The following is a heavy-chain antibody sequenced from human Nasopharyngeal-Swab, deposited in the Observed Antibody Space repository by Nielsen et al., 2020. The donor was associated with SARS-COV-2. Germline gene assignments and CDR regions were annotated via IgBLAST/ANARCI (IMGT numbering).Heavy chain of an antibody. CDR1: GDTFSHYP. J-gene: IGHJ4*02. Sequence: SVKLSCKASGDTFSHYPISWVRQALGQGLEWMGRTVPIVDVANYAQKFQGRVTITADRVTTTAYMELSSLRSEDTSVYYCATAKRHRRWMATHDYWGQGTLVTVSS. V-gene: IGHV1-69*02. CDR3: ATAKRHRRWMATHDY. CDR2: TVPIVDVA. D-gene: IGHD5-24*01.